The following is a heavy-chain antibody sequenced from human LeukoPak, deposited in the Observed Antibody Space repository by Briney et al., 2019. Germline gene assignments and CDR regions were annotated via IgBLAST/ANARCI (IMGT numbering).Heavy chain of an antibody. CDR3: ARSRDNGDTAMWYY. V-gene: IGHV4-59*01. J-gene: IGHJ4*02. CDR1: GGTISSYY. Sequence: SETLSLTCTVSGGTISSYYWHGLRQPPGKGLEWVGYIYYSGSTNYNPSLMSQLTISVDASNNQSSLKLSSGTAADTAVYYGARSRDNGDTAMWYYCVGGGLATDSS. D-gene: IGHD5-18*01. CDR2: IYYSGST.